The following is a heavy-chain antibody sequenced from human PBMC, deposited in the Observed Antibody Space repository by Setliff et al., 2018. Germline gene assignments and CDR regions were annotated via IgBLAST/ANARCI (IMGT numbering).Heavy chain of an antibody. CDR3: VKLVPQAISSDP. CDR2: IKSKTDGGTT. D-gene: IGHD3-10*01. Sequence: GGSLRLSCAASGVTVSDAWMGWVRQTPGKGLDWVGRIKSKTDGGTTDYAAPVKGRFTISGHDSENTLYLQMNSLITEDTAVYYCVKLVPQAISSDPWGQGTLVTVSS. V-gene: IGHV3-15*01. CDR1: GVTVSDAW. J-gene: IGHJ5*02.